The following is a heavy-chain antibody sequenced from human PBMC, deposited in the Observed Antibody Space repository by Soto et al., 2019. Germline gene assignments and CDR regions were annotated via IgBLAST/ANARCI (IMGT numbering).Heavy chain of an antibody. CDR2: IIPIFGTP. V-gene: IGHV1-69*13. Sequence: RASVKVSCKASGDTFSTFAISWVRQAPGQGLEWMGGIIPIFGTPDYAQHFPGRVTISADESTKTAYLKLSSLRPEDTAVYYCARSPGITGTRASQYAMDVWGQGTTVTVSS. CDR3: ARSPGITGTRASQYAMDV. J-gene: IGHJ6*02. D-gene: IGHD1-20*01. CDR1: GDTFSTFA.